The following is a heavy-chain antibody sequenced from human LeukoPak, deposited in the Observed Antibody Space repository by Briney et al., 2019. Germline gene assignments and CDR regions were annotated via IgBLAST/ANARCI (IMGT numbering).Heavy chain of an antibody. CDR1: GFTFSDHN. CDR2: MSGSGI. D-gene: IGHD2-21*01. CDR3: ATLGCAGENCPRAGRALGGY. J-gene: IGHJ4*02. V-gene: IGHV3-11*04. Sequence: GASLRLSCAATGFTFSDHNMGWMRQAPGKGLEWTSYMSGSGIYYADSVTGRFTISRDNAGKFLYLQMDSLRAEDTAIYYCATLGCAGENCPRAGRALGGYWGQGTLVTVSS.